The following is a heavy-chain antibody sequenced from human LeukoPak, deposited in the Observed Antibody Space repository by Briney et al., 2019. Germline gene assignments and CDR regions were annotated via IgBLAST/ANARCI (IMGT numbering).Heavy chain of an antibody. D-gene: IGHD5-18*01. Sequence: SETLSLTCTVSGGSISSYYWSWIRQPPGKGLEWIGYIYYSGSTYYNPSLKSRVTISVDTSKNQFSLKLSSVTAADTAVYYCARAMVTHFDYWGQGTLVTVSS. CDR3: ARAMVTHFDY. V-gene: IGHV4-59*06. J-gene: IGHJ4*02. CDR2: IYYSGST. CDR1: GGSISSYY.